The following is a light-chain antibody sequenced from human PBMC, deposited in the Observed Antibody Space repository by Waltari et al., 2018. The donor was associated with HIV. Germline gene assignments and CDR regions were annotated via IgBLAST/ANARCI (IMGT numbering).Light chain of an antibody. Sequence: QVVLTQPPSASASLGASVKLTCTLSSAHITYVIAWHQQQPRKGPRFLMKLNSNGRHSKGDGIPDRFSGSSSGAERYLTISSLQSEDEADYFCQTWGTGIQVFGGGTRLTVL. V-gene: IGLV4-69*01. J-gene: IGLJ2*01. CDR2: LNSNGRH. CDR1: SAHITYV. CDR3: QTWGTGIQV.